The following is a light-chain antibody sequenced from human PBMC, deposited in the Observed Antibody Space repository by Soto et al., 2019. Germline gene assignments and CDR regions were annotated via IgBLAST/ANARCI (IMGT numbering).Light chain of an antibody. CDR2: GNT. V-gene: IGLV1-40*01. CDR3: QSYDSSMSGPV. J-gene: IGLJ3*02. Sequence: QPVLTLPPSVSGAPGQRVTISCTGSSSNTGAGYDVHWYQQLPGTAPKLLIYGNTNRPSGVPDRFSGSKSGTSASLAITGLQSGDEADYYCQSYDSSMSGPVFGGGTKLTVL. CDR1: SSNTGAGYD.